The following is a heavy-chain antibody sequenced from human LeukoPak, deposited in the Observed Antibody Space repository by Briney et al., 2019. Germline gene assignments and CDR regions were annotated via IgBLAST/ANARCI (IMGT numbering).Heavy chain of an antibody. CDR2: IYTSGST. CDR1: GGSISSGSYY. CDR3: ARESQQQLVDY. J-gene: IGHJ4*02. D-gene: IGHD6-13*01. V-gene: IGHV4-61*02. Sequence: PSETLSLTCTVSGGSISSGSYYWSWIRQPAGKGLEWIGRIYTSGSTNYNPSLKSRVTISVDTSKNQFSLKLSSVTAADTAVYYCARESQQQLVDYWGQGTLVTVSS.